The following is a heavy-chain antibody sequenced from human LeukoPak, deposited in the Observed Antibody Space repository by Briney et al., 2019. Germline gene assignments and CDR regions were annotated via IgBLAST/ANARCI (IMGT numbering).Heavy chain of an antibody. J-gene: IGHJ6*04. CDR3: AKAGSGGCPPSKYGMDV. V-gene: IGHV3-23*01. CDR2: ITGSGKNT. CDR1: GFIFSSYS. D-gene: IGHD1-26*01. Sequence: GGSLRLSCAASGFIFSSYSMSWVRQAPGKGLEWVSVITGSGKNTYYADSVKGRFTISKDNSKNTVYLQMNDLRVDDTAVYYCAKAGSGGCPPSKYGMDVWGKGTTVTFSS.